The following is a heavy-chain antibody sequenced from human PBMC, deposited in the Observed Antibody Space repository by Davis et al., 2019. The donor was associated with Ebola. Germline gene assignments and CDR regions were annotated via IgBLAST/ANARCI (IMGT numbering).Heavy chain of an antibody. Sequence: PGGSLRLSCAASGFPFYIHAMTWVRQAPGKGLEWVSSITGGGGGTYYEESVQGRFTISRDNSKNTVYLQVNSLRAEDTAVFYCAKNKGSGDHYHYCMDVWGKGTTVTVSS. D-gene: IGHD1/OR15-1a*01. CDR1: GFPFYIHA. CDR3: AKNKGSGDHYHYCMDV. V-gene: IGHV3-23*01. CDR2: ITGGGGGT. J-gene: IGHJ6*03.